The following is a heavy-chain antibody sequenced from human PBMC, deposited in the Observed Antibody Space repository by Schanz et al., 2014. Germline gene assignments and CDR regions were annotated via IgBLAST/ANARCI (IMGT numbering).Heavy chain of an antibody. V-gene: IGHV3-7*01. CDR3: ARGRVLES. CDR2: IKKDGSEK. J-gene: IGHJ5*02. Sequence: ESGGGLVQPGGSLRLSCAASGFTFSGFWMTWARQAPGKGLEWVANIKKDGSEKYYVDSVKGRFTISRDNAKNSLFLQMNSLRPEDTAVYYCARGRVLESWGQGTLVTVSS. CDR1: GFTFSGFW. D-gene: IGHD1-1*01.